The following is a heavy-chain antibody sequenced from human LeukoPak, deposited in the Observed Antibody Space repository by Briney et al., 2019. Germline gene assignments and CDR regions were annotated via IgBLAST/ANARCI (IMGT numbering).Heavy chain of an antibody. Sequence: PSETLSLTCAVYGGSFSGYYWSWIRQPPGKGLEWIGEINHSGSTNYNPSLKSRVTISVDTSKNQFSLKLSSVTAADTAVYYCARRRGRFFGVVIHQGWFDPWGQGTLVTVSS. J-gene: IGHJ5*02. CDR2: INHSGST. D-gene: IGHD3-3*01. CDR3: ARRRGRFFGVVIHQGWFDP. CDR1: GGSFSGYY. V-gene: IGHV4-34*01.